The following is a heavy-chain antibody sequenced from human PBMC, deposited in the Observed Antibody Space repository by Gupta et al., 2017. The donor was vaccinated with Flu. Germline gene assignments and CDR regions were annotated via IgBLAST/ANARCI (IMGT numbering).Heavy chain of an antibody. D-gene: IGHD2-21*02. Sequence: QVQLVQSGAEVKEPGSSVKVSCTASGDTFSGYSMTWVRQAPGQGLEWMGAILPILGAANYAQKVQDRVTITADESTRTAYMELSSLRTDDTAVYYCAREFPCGGDCYFLDYWGQGTLVSVSS. CDR2: ILPILGAA. CDR1: GDTFSGYS. CDR3: AREFPCGGDCYFLDY. V-gene: IGHV1-69*01. J-gene: IGHJ4*02.